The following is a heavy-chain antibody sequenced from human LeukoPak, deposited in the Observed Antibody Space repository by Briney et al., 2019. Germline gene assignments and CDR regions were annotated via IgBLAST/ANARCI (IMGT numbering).Heavy chain of an antibody. Sequence: GGSLRLSCAASGFTFSSYSMNWVRQAPGKGLEWVSSISSSSSYIYYADSVKGRFTISRDNAKNSLYLQMNSLRPEDTALYYCAKDRAATGVFDYWGQGTLVTVSS. CDR3: AKDRAATGVFDY. V-gene: IGHV3-21*01. CDR2: ISSSSSYI. CDR1: GFTFSSYS. D-gene: IGHD6-13*01. J-gene: IGHJ4*02.